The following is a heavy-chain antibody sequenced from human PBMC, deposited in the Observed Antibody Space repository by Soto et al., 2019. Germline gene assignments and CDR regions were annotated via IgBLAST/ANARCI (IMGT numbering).Heavy chain of an antibody. CDR1: GFAFDKAW. D-gene: IGHD3-16*01. CDR3: TPANGGFFHY. J-gene: IGHJ4*02. CDR2: IKSENDGGTA. V-gene: IGHV3-15*07. Sequence: VQLVESGGGLVKPGGSLRLSCIAVGFAFDKAWMNWVRQTPGKGLEWVGRIKSENDGGTADYGAPVNGRFTISRDDSKNTTYLLLAHVGPDGTGLFFWTPANGGFFHYWGQGTLVAVS.